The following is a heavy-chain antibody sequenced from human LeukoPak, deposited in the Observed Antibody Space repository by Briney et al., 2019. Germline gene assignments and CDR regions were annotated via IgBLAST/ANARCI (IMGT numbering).Heavy chain of an antibody. V-gene: IGHV3-66*01. CDR2: IYSGGST. CDR3: ARFSSGSYYFDY. D-gene: IGHD6-19*01. CDR1: GFTVSSNY. J-gene: IGHJ4*02. Sequence: GSLRLSCAASGFTVSSNYMSWVRQAPGKGLEWVSVIYSGGSTYYADSVKGRFTISRDNSKNTLYLQMNSLRAEDTAVYYCARFSSGSYYFDYWGQGTLVTVSS.